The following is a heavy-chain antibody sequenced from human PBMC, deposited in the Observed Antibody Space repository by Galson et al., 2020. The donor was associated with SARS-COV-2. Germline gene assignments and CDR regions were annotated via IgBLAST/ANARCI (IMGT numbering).Heavy chain of an antibody. V-gene: IGHV3-48*03. J-gene: IGHJ3*02. CDR2: ISSSGTNI. Sequence: GGSLRLSCAGSGFTFSSYEMNWVRQAPGKGLEWVSYISSSGTNIYYADSVTGLFTISRDNAKNSLYLQMTSLRAEDTAVYYCASPFLAAVSFFGALDIGGLGTMVTVSS. CDR1: GFTFSSYE. D-gene: IGHD2-15*01. CDR3: ASPFLAAVSFFGALDI.